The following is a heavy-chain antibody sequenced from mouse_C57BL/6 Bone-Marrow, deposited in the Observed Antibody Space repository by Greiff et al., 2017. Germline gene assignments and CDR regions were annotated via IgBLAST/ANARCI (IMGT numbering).Heavy chain of an antibody. J-gene: IGHJ2*01. CDR3: ARLLRYEGYFDY. V-gene: IGHV3-8*01. D-gene: IGHD1-1*01. Sequence: EVMLVESGPGLAKPSQTLSLTCSVTGYSITRDYWNWIRKFPGNKLEYMGYISYSGSTYYNPSLKSRISITRDTSKNQYYLQLNSVTTEDTATYYCARLLRYEGYFDYWGQGTTLTVSS. CDR1: GYSITRDY. CDR2: ISYSGST.